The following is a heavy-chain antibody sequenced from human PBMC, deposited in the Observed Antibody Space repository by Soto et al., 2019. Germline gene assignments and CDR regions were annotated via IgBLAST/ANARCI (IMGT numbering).Heavy chain of an antibody. CDR3: ARYPRSVVGSYRADD. CDR1: GFTFSSYW. J-gene: IGHJ4*02. CDR2: INSDGRIT. V-gene: IGHV3-74*01. D-gene: IGHD3-16*02. Sequence: RASVKVSCAASGFTFSSYWMHWVRQVPEKGLVWVSRINSDGRITNYADAVKGRFNISRDNVKNNMYLQMNSLRAEDTAVYYGARYPRSVVGSYRADDWGEGTLVSGS.